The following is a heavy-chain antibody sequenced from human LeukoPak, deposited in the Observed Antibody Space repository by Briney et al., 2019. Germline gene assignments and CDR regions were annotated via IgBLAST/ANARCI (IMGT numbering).Heavy chain of an antibody. V-gene: IGHV4-31*03. CDR3: ASGKSVASVDY. J-gene: IGHJ4*02. CDR1: GGSISSGGYY. CDR2: IYYSGST. D-gene: IGHD2-21*01. Sequence: SQTLSLTCTVSGGSISSGGYYWIWLRQHPGKGLEWIGSIYYSGSTYYNPSLKSRLTISVDTSKNQFSLKLTSVTAADTAVYYCASGKSVASVDYWGQGTRVTVSS.